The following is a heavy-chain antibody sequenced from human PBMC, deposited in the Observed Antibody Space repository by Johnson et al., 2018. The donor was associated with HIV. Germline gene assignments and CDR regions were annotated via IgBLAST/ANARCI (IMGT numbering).Heavy chain of an antibody. J-gene: IGHJ3*02. CDR2: IKSKTDGGTT. CDR3: AKDVVAVAGNDAFDI. V-gene: IGHV3-15*01. D-gene: IGHD6-19*01. CDR1: QFTFSNYY. Sequence: VQLVESGGGLAKPAWSPRLSCAASQFTFSNYYMICVRQAPGNGLELVGRIKSKTDGGTTDYAAPVKGRFTISRDDSKNTLYLQMNSLKTEDTAVYYCAKDVVAVAGNDAFDIWGQGTMVTVSS.